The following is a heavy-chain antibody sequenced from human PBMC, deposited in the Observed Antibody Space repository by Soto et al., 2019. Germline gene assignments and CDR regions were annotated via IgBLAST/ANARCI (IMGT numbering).Heavy chain of an antibody. CDR2: IYWDDDR. CDR3: AHMAVVTAPDCVDI. J-gene: IGHJ3*02. V-gene: IGHV2-5*02. Sequence: QITLKESGPALVKPTQPLTLTCTFSGFSLNSAGVDVGWVSQPPGKTLEWVALIYWDDDRRYRPSLESRLTITKDTSKNQVVLGMTNMDPVDTATYYCAHMAVVTAPDCVDIWGQGTMVTVSS. D-gene: IGHD2-21*02. CDR1: GFSLNSAGVD.